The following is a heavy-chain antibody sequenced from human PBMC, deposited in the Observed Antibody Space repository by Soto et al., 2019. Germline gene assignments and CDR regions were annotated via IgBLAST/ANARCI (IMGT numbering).Heavy chain of an antibody. CDR1: GGSISSGGYY. V-gene: IGHV4-31*03. CDR3: ARDKSSGWYETNYYYYGMDV. J-gene: IGHJ6*02. CDR2: IYYSGST. D-gene: IGHD6-19*01. Sequence: QVQLQESGPGLVKPSQTLSLTCTVSGGSISSGGYYWSWIRQHPGKGLEWIGYIYYSGSTYYNPSLKIRVTISVYTSKNQFSLKLSSVTAADTAVYYCARDKSSGWYETNYYYYGMDVWGQGTTVTVSS.